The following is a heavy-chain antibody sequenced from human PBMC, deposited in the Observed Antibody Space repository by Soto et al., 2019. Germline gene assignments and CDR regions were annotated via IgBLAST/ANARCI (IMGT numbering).Heavy chain of an antibody. CDR1: GFSVSNYH. V-gene: IGHV3-66*01. J-gene: IGHJ4*02. Sequence: EVQLVDSGGGLVQPGGSLRLSCAASGFSVSNYHMNWVRQAPGKGPEWVSIITVGDVTYYADSVKGRFTISRDISRNTVYLQMNSLRGDDTAVYYCVGGRDYSKGGDHWGQGTLVIVSS. D-gene: IGHD4-4*01. CDR2: ITVGDVT. CDR3: VGGRDYSKGGDH.